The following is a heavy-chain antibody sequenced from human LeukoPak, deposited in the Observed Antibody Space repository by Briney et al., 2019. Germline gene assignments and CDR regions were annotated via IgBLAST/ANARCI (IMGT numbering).Heavy chain of an antibody. Sequence: SETLSLTCAVYGGSFSGYYWSWIRQPAGKGLEWIGRIYTSGSTNYNPSLKSRVTISVDTSKNQFSLKLSSVTAADTAVYYCARDFNWFDPWGQGTLVTVSS. J-gene: IGHJ5*02. CDR1: GGSFSGYY. CDR2: IYTSGST. CDR3: ARDFNWFDP. V-gene: IGHV4-4*07.